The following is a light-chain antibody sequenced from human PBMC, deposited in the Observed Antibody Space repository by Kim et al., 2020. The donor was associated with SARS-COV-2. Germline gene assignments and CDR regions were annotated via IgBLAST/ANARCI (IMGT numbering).Light chain of an antibody. CDR3: QQYNNFPPWT. V-gene: IGKV3-15*01. Sequence: EIVMTQSPATLSVSPGDRATLSCRASQSVSSNLAWYQQKPGQAPRLLIYGASTRATGIPARFSGSGSGTEFTLTISSLQSEDFAVYYCQQYNNFPPWTFGQGTKVDIK. CDR1: QSVSSN. J-gene: IGKJ1*01. CDR2: GAS.